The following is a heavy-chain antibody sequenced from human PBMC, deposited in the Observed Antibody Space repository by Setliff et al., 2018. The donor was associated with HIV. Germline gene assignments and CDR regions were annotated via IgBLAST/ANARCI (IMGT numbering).Heavy chain of an antibody. D-gene: IGHD5-12*01. CDR3: ARGRWLQSFDY. J-gene: IGHJ4*02. CDR1: GGSFSSFA. V-gene: IGHV1-69*13. Sequence: SVKVSCKASGGSFSSFAISWVRQAPGQGLEWMGGIIPFSGTTNYAQKFQGRVTIAADQSTSTAYMQLSSLKSEDTGVYYCARGRWLQSFDYRGRGTLVTVSS. CDR2: IIPFSGTT.